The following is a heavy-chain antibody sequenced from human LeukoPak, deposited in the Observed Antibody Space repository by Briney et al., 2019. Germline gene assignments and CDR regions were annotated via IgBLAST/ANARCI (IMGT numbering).Heavy chain of an antibody. J-gene: IGHJ6*03. CDR3: ARDPGVVVKGAFAGYYMDV. V-gene: IGHV3-30-3*01. CDR1: GFTFSSYA. Sequence: GGSLRLSCAASGFTFSSYAMHWVRQAPGKGLEWVAVISYDGSNKYYADSVKGRFTISRDNSKNTLYLQMNSLRAEDTAVYYCARDPGVVVKGAFAGYYMDVWGKGTTVTVSS. CDR2: ISYDGSNK. D-gene: IGHD2-21*01.